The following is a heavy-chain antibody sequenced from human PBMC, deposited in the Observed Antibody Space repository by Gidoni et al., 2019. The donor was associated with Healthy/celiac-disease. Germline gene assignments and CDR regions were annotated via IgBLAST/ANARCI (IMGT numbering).Heavy chain of an antibody. Sequence: EVQLVVSGGGLVQPGGSLSLSCAASGLTFSSYSMNWVRQAPGKGLEWVSYISSSSTIYYADSVKGRFNISRDNAKNSLYLQMNSLRAEDAAVYYCARVHQGYGSGTYYYGMDVWGQGTTVTVSS. V-gene: IGHV3-48*01. D-gene: IGHD3-10*01. CDR1: GLTFSSYS. CDR2: ISSSSTI. CDR3: ARVHQGYGSGTYYYGMDV. J-gene: IGHJ6*02.